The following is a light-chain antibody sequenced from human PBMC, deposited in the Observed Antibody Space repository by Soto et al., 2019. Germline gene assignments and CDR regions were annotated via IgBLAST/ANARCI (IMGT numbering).Light chain of an antibody. CDR3: QQFGSSPWT. CDR1: QSVSSN. Sequence: EIVMTQSPATLSVSPGERVTLSCRASQSVSSNLAWYQQKLGQAPRLLIYGESSRATGIPDRFSGSASGTDLTLTISRLEPDDFAVYYCQQFGSSPWTCGQGTKVDIK. V-gene: IGKV3-20*01. CDR2: GES. J-gene: IGKJ1*01.